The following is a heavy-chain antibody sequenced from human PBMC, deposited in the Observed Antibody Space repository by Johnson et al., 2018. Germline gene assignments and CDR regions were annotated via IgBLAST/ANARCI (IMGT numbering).Heavy chain of an antibody. J-gene: IGHJ6*02. Sequence: QVQLVESGAEVKKPGSSVKVSCKASGGTFSSYAISWVRQAPGQGLEWMGGIIPIFGTANYAQKFQGRVTLTAAESTSTAYMELSSLRYADTAVYYCARSDITIFGVVKRHYYYYGMDVWGQGTTVTVSS. CDR1: GGTFSSYA. CDR3: ARSDITIFGVVKRHYYYYGMDV. CDR2: IIPIFGTA. V-gene: IGHV1-69*01. D-gene: IGHD3-3*01.